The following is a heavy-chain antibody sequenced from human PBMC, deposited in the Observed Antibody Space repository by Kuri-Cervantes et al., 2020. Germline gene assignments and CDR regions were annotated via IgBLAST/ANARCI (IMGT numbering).Heavy chain of an antibody. CDR3: ARDSAVAGLDY. Sequence: SVKVSCKASGGTFSSYAISWVRQAPGQGLEWMGGIIPIFGTANYAQKLQGRVTMTTDTSTSTAYMELRSLRSDDTAVYYCARDSAVAGLDYWGQGTLVTVSS. D-gene: IGHD6-19*01. J-gene: IGHJ4*02. CDR2: IIPIFGTA. V-gene: IGHV1-69*05. CDR1: GGTFSSYA.